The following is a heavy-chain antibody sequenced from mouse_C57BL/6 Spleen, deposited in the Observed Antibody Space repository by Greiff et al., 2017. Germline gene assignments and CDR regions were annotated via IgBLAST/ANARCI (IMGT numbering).Heavy chain of an antibody. V-gene: IGHV1-50*01. D-gene: IGHD2-2*01. Sequence: QVQLQQPGAELVKPGASVKLSCKASGYTFTSYWMQWVKQRPGQGLEWIGEIDPSDSYTNYNQKFTGKATLTVDTSSSTAYMQLSSLTSADSAVYYCARNGVTTFYWGQGTTLTVSA. CDR3: ARNGVTTFY. CDR2: IDPSDSYT. CDR1: GYTFTSYW. J-gene: IGHJ2*01.